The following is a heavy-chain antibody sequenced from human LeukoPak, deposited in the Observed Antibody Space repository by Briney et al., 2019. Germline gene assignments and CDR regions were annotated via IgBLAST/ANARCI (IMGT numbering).Heavy chain of an antibody. D-gene: IGHD3-22*01. CDR1: GFTFSSYS. Sequence: GGSLRLSCAASGFTFSSYSMNWVRQAPGKGLEWVSSISSSSSYIYYADSVKGRFTISRDNAKNSLYLQMNSLRAEDTAVYYCARVKDRSDYGPLGYWGQGTLVTVSS. CDR3: ARVKDRSDYGPLGY. CDR2: ISSSSSYI. J-gene: IGHJ4*02. V-gene: IGHV3-21*01.